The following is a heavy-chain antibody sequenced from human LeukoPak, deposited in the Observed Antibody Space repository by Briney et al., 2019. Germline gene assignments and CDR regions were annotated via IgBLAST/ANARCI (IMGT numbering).Heavy chain of an antibody. CDR1: GGSISSYY. D-gene: IGHD6-19*01. J-gene: IGHJ4*02. CDR3: ARGDSRGWFPFDY. Sequence: SETLSLTCTVSGGSISSYYWSWIRQPPGKGLEWIGYIYYNGSTNYNPSLKSRVTISVDTSKNQFSLKLSSGTAADTAVYYCARGDSRGWFPFDYWGQGTLVTVPS. V-gene: IGHV4-59*01. CDR2: IYYNGST.